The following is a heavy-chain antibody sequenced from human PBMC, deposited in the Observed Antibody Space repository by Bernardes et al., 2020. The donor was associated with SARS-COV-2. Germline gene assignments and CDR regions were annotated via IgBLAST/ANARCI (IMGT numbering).Heavy chain of an antibody. D-gene: IGHD1-26*01. CDR3: AKGRYSGSYYGSFDY. CDR1: EFSFSDYA. J-gene: IGHJ4*02. CDR2: ISPRVGNT. V-gene: IGHV3-23*01. Sequence: GGSLRLSCAASEFSFSDYAMSWVRQAPGKGLEWVSAISPRVGNTYYAESVKGRFTISRDTSKYTLYLQMNSLRADDTAVYYCAKGRYSGSYYGSFDYWGQGTLVTVSS.